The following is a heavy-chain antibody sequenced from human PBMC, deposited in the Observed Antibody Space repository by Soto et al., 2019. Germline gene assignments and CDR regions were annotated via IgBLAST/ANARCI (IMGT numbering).Heavy chain of an antibody. CDR3: ARDLGGLDDYGGNGALD. CDR1: GGTFSSYG. CDR2: IIPIFGTA. Sequence: QVQLVQSGAEVKKPGSSVKVSCKASGGTFSSYGISWVRQAPEQGLEWMGGIIPIFGTANYAQKFQGRVTITSDESTSTAYMELSSLRSEDTAVYYCARDLGGLDDYGGNGALDWGQGTLVTVSS. V-gene: IGHV1-69*05. J-gene: IGHJ4*02. D-gene: IGHD4-17*01.